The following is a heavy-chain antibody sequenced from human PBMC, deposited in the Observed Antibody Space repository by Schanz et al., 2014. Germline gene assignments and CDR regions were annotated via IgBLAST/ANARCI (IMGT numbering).Heavy chain of an antibody. V-gene: IGHV1-46*03. J-gene: IGHJ4*02. CDR3: ARAIAYGGSSGYFDY. CDR2: INLSGGST. Sequence: QVQLIQSGAEVKKPGASVKVSCRASGYPFTSDDITWVRQAPGQGLEWMGIINLSGGSTNNAQKFQGRLTMTRDTSTSTVYMELNSLRSEDTAVYYCARAIAYGGSSGYFDYWGQGTLVTVSS. CDR1: GYPFTSDD. D-gene: IGHD4-17*01.